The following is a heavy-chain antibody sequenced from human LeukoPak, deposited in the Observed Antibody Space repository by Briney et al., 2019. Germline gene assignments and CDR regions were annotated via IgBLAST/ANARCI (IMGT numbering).Heavy chain of an antibody. CDR1: GFTFSNYE. CDR2: VGIAGDT. CDR3: AREGRMGTADAFDV. V-gene: IGHV3-13*01. Sequence: GGSLRLSCAASGFTFSNYEMHWVRQTAGKGLEWVSAVGIAGDTFYAGSVGGRFSISRDNAESSLFLQMNSLRAGDTAVYYCAREGRMGTADAFDVWGQGTMVTVSS. J-gene: IGHJ3*01. D-gene: IGHD1-14*01.